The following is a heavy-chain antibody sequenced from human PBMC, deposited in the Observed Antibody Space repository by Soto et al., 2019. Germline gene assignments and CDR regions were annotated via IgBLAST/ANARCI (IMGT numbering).Heavy chain of an antibody. Sequence: SETLSLTCTVSGGSISSYYWSWIRQPPGKGLEWIGYIYYSGSTNYNPSLKSRVTISVDTSKNQFSLKLSSVTAADTAVYYCARHMVTTSYAFDIWGQGTMVT. CDR1: GGSISSYY. CDR2: IYYSGST. J-gene: IGHJ3*02. V-gene: IGHV4-59*08. D-gene: IGHD4-17*01. CDR3: ARHMVTTSYAFDI.